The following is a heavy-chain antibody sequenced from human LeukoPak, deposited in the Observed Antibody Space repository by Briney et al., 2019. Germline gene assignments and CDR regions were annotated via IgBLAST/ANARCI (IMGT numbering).Heavy chain of an antibody. D-gene: IGHD3-22*01. CDR3: ARGGPYYYDSSGFNWFDP. V-gene: IGHV3-21*01. Sequence: GGSLRLSCAASGFTFSSYNMNWVRQAPGKGLEWVSSITSGSSYRFYADSVKGRFTISRDNAKNSLYLQMNSLRAEDTAVYYCARGGPYYYDSSGFNWFDPWGQGTLVTVSS. J-gene: IGHJ5*02. CDR2: ITSGSSYR. CDR1: GFTFSSYN.